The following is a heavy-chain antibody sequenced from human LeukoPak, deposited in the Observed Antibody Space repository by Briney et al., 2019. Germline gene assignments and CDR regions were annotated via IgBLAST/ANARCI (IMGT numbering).Heavy chain of an antibody. CDR2: IRPDGSES. D-gene: IGHD7-27*01. CDR1: GITFGSHW. CDR3: VRSSDMTGDLHDAFDI. V-gene: IGHV3-7*01. Sequence: GGSLRLSCTASGITFGSHWMTWVRQAPGMGLEWVGFIRPDGSESYYVDSVKGRFTISRDNAKNSLYLQMNSLRVEDTAVYYCVRSSDMTGDLHDAFDIWGRGTMVTVSS. J-gene: IGHJ3*02.